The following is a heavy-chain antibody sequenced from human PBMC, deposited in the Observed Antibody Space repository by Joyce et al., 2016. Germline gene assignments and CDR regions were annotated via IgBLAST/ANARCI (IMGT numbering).Heavy chain of an antibody. CDR3: AGRGRSTATWLDP. Sequence: QVQLQESGPGLVKPSGTLSLTCAVPVGLIRSLDWWSWVRQAPGKGLEWVGEINHSGTTNYNPSLESRGTISLDKSKNQFSLKLTSVTAADTAVYYCAGRGRSTATWLDPWGQGTLVTVSS. CDR1: VGLIRSLDW. CDR2: INHSGTT. D-gene: IGHD2-15*01. J-gene: IGHJ5*02. V-gene: IGHV4-4*02.